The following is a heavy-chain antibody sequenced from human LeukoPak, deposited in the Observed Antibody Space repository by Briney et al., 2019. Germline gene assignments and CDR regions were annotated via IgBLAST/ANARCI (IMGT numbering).Heavy chain of an antibody. CDR2: INSDGSST. CDR1: GFPFSSYW. Sequence: PGGSLRLSCAASGFPFSSYWMHWVRQAPGKGLVWVSRINSDGSSTSYADSVKGRFTISRDTAKNTRYLQMNSLRAEDTAVYYCAREEHTAMGYWGQGTLVTVSS. V-gene: IGHV3-74*01. D-gene: IGHD5-18*01. J-gene: IGHJ4*02. CDR3: AREEHTAMGY.